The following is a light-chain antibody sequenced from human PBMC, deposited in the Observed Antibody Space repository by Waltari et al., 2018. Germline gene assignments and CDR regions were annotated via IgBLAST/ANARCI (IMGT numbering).Light chain of an antibody. J-gene: IGKJ3*01. V-gene: IGKV1-12*01. CDR3: QQANSFPIT. Sequence: CRGSQDIRTWLALYQQKPGKAPNLLIYATSSLQTGVPSRFSGSGSGTEFTRTISSLQPEDFATYYCQQANSFPITFGPGTKVDFK. CDR2: ATS. CDR1: QDIRTW.